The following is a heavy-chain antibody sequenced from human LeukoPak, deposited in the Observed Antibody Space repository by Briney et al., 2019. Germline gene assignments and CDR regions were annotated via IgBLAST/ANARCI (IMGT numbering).Heavy chain of an antibody. CDR3: ARLLGYCSGGSCYGAFDI. Sequence: GESLKISCKGSGYSFTSYWIGWVRQMPGKGLEWMGIIYPGDSDTRYSPSFQGQVTISADKSISTAYLQWSSLKASDTAMYYCARLLGYCSGGSCYGAFDIWGQGTMVTVSS. D-gene: IGHD2-15*01. CDR1: GYSFTSYW. J-gene: IGHJ3*02. V-gene: IGHV5-51*01. CDR2: IYPGDSDT.